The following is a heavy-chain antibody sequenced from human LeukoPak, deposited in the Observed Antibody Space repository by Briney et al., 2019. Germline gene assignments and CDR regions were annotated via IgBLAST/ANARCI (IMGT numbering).Heavy chain of an antibody. J-gene: IGHJ6*02. CDR2: ISSSGSTI. CDR3: ARSRYYYYGMDV. CDR1: GFTFSGYY. Sequence: GGSQRLSCAASGFTFSGYYMSWIRQAPGKGLEWVSYISSSGSTIYYADSVKGRFTISRDNAKNSLYLQMNSLRAEDTAVYYCARSRYYYYGMDVWGQGTTVTVSS. V-gene: IGHV3-11*01.